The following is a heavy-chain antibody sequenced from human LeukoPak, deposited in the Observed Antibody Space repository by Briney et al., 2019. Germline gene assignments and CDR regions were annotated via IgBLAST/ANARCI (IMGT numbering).Heavy chain of an antibody. V-gene: IGHV3-23*01. CDR3: ARGSDYGHRSIWLY. J-gene: IGHJ4*02. CDR1: GLTFSRYA. D-gene: IGHD4-17*01. CDR2: LGAGAGTT. Sequence: GGSLRLSCAASGLTFSRYAMSWVRRAPGRGLECVSSLGAGAGTTNYADSVKGRFTISRDDSKNTLYLEMVNVRAEDTAVYYCARGSDYGHRSIWLYWGRGTLVTVSS.